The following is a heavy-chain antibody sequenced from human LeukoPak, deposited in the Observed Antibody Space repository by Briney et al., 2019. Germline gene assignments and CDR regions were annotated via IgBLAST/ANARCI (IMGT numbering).Heavy chain of an antibody. Sequence: GASVKVSCKASGYTFTSYYMHWVRQAPGQGLEWMGWINPNSGGTNYAQKFRGWVTMTRDTSISTAYMELSRLRSDDTAVYYCARVSPGGSWSYDYWGQGTLVTVSS. J-gene: IGHJ4*02. CDR1: GYTFTSYY. CDR2: INPNSGGT. CDR3: ARVSPGGSWSYDY. V-gene: IGHV1-2*04. D-gene: IGHD1-26*01.